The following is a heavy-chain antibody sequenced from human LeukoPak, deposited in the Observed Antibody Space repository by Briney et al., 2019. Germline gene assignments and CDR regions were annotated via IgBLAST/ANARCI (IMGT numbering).Heavy chain of an antibody. D-gene: IGHD3-9*01. CDR1: GFTFSSYW. Sequence: GGSLRLSFAASGFTFSSYWMSWGRQSPGEGLEWVANIKQDGSEKYYVDSVKGRFTISRDNAKNSLYLQMNSLRVEDTAVYYCARDLGYFDRFDYWGQGILVTVSS. CDR3: ARDLGYFDRFDY. V-gene: IGHV3-7*01. J-gene: IGHJ4*02. CDR2: IKQDGSEK.